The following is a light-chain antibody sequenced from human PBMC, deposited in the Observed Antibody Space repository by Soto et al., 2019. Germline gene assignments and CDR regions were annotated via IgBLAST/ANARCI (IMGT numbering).Light chain of an antibody. V-gene: IGKV1-5*03. CDR1: QSIETW. CDR3: HQYSRWQGT. Sequence: DIQLTQSPSTLSASVGDRVTITCRASQSIETWLAWYQQKPGKAPKLLIFKASNLESGVPSRFSGSGSETEFTVTFSSLQPDDFATYYCHQYSRWQGTFGQGTKVEIK. CDR2: KAS. J-gene: IGKJ1*01.